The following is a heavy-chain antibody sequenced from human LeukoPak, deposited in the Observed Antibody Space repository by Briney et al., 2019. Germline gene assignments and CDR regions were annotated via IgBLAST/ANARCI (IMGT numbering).Heavy chain of an antibody. CDR1: GGSFSGYY. V-gene: IGHV4-34*01. CDR2: INHSGST. J-gene: IGHJ4*02. D-gene: IGHD5-12*01. Sequence: SETLSLTCAVYGGSFSGYYWSWIRQPPGKGLEWIGEINHSGSTNYNPSLKSRVTISVDTSKNQFSLKLSSVTAADTAVYYCARADIVATISLDYWGQGTLVTVSS. CDR3: ARADIVATISLDY.